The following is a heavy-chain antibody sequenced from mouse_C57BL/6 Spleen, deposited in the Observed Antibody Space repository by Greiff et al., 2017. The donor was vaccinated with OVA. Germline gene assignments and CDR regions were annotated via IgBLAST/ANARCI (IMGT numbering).Heavy chain of an antibody. J-gene: IGHJ1*03. V-gene: IGHV1-39*01. CDR3: ARNYYGSSHWYFDV. D-gene: IGHD1-1*01. CDR2: INPNYGTT. Sequence: EVQLQQSGPELVKPGASVKISCKASGYSFTDYNMNWVKQSNGKSLEWIGVINPNYGTTSYNQKFKGKATLTVDQSSSTAYMQLNSLTSEDSAVSSCARNYYGSSHWYFDVWGTGTTVTVSS. CDR1: GYSFTDYN.